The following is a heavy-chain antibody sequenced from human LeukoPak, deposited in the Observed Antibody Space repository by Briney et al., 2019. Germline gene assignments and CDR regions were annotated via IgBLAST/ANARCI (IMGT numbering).Heavy chain of an antibody. Sequence: SETLSLTCTVSGGSISSSSYYWGWSRQPPGKGLEWIGSIYYSGSTYYNPSLKSRVTISVDTSRNQFSLKLSSVTAADTAAYYCARLRNSGTYLGYFDYWGQGTLVTVSS. V-gene: IGHV4-39*01. D-gene: IGHD1-26*01. CDR2: IYYSGST. CDR1: GGSISSSSYY. CDR3: ARLRNSGTYLGYFDY. J-gene: IGHJ4*02.